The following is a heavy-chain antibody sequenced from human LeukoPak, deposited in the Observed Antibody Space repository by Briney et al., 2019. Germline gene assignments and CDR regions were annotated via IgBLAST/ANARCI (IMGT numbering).Heavy chain of an antibody. CDR1: GYTXTSYP. CDR3: ARDSSSWGNYGMDV. V-gene: IGHV1-2*02. Sequence: ASVKVSCKASGYTXTSYPISWVRQAPGQGLEWMGWINPNSGGTNYAQKFQGRVTMTRDTSISTAYMELSRLRSDDTAVYYCARDSSSWGNYGMDVWGQGTTVTVSS. CDR2: INPNSGGT. J-gene: IGHJ6*02. D-gene: IGHD6-13*01.